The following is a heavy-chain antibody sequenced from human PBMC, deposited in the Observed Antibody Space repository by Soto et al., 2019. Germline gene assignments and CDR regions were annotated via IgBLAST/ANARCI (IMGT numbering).Heavy chain of an antibody. J-gene: IGHJ4*01. Sequence: GGSLRLSCAASGFTFSSYAMSWVRQAPGKGLEWVSAISGSGGSTYYADSVKGRFTMSVDTSKNQFSLKLTSVTAADTAVYFCARGSVGYRFLDWGHGTLVTVSS. CDR2: ISGSGGST. CDR3: ARGSVGYRFLD. D-gene: IGHD3-3*01. V-gene: IGHV3-23*01. CDR1: GFTFSSYA.